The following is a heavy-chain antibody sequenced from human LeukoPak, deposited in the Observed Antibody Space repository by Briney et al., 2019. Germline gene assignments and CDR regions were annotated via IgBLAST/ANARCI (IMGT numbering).Heavy chain of an antibody. CDR3: AREVGA. Sequence: GGSLSLSCTVSGIDVSSNYISWVRQAPGKGLEWVSVTYVSGNTYYADSVKGRFIVSRDNSKNTLYLEMNSLRVEDTGVYYCAREVGAWGQGTLVTVSS. J-gene: IGHJ5*02. D-gene: IGHD1-26*01. V-gene: IGHV3-66*01. CDR2: TYVSGNT. CDR1: GIDVSSNY.